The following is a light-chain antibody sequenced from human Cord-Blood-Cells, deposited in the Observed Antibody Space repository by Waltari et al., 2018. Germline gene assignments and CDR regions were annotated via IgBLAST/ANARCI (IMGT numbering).Light chain of an antibody. Sequence: LTQPPSVSGSPGPSVPISCTGTSSDVGSSNRVSWYQQPPGTAPKLMSYEVSNRPSGVPVRFSGSNSRNAASLTISGLQAEEEANYSISTYTSSSTEVFGTGTKDTVL. V-gene: IGLV2-18*02. CDR2: EVS. J-gene: IGLJ1*01. CDR3: STYTSSSTEV. CDR1: SSDVGSSNR.